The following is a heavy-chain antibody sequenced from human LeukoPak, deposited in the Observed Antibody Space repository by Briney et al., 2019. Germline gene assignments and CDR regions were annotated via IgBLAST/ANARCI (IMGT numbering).Heavy chain of an antibody. CDR1: GFTFSSYS. CDR2: IISSSSYI. D-gene: IGHD3-3*01. Sequence: PGGSLRLSCAASGFTFSSYSMNWVRHAPGKGLEWVSSIISSSSYIYYADSVKGRFTISRDNAKNSLYLQMNSLRAEDTAVYYCARDHPPGPYDFWSGYPDWFDPWGQGTLVTVSS. CDR3: ARDHPPGPYDFWSGYPDWFDP. J-gene: IGHJ5*02. V-gene: IGHV3-21*01.